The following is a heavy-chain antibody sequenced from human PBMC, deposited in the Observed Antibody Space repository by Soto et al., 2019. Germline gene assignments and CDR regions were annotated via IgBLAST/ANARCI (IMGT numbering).Heavy chain of an antibody. Sequence: EVQLVESGGGLVQPGGSLKVSCAASGFTFSDSTIHWVRQASGKGLEWVGRIRSKANNYATAYAASVKGRFTISRDDSKNTAYLQMNSRKTEDTAVYYCTSGLGEFSRRGDYYWGQGILVTVSS. J-gene: IGHJ4*02. CDR1: GFTFSDST. CDR3: TSGLGEFSRRGDYY. CDR2: IRSKANNYAT. V-gene: IGHV3-73*01. D-gene: IGHD3-16*01.